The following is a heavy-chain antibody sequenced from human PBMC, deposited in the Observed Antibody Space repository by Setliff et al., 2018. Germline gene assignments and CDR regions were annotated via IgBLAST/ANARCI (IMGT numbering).Heavy chain of an antibody. V-gene: IGHV1-18*01. CDR1: GFRFISFG. Sequence: ASVKVSCKTSGFRFISFGFSWVRQAPGQGLEWMGWISPYSGESNYAQKFQDRLTVTADTSTKTTYMELRSLTSDDTAVYFCTRSRGPRVVLAADFDFWSQGTRVTVSS. D-gene: IGHD3-16*01. CDR2: ISPYSGES. J-gene: IGHJ4*02. CDR3: TRSRGPRVVLAADFDF.